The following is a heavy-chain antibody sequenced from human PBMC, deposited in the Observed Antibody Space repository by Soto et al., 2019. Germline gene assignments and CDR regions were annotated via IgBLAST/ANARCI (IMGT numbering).Heavy chain of an antibody. V-gene: IGHV6-1*01. J-gene: IGHJ4*02. D-gene: IGHD3-10*01. Sequence: SQTLSLTCAISGDSVSSNSAAWNWIRQSPSRGLEWLGRTYYRSKWYNDYAPSVKSRITINPDTSKNQFSLQLNSVTPEDTAVYYCARGSIDVEESTTWDFDHWGQGTLVTVSS. CDR1: GDSVSSNSAA. CDR2: TYYRSKWYN. CDR3: ARGSIDVEESTTWDFDH.